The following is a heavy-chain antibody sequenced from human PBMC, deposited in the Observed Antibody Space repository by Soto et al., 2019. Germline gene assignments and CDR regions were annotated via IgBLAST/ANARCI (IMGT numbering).Heavy chain of an antibody. D-gene: IGHD6-6*01. CDR2: ISGSGGST. CDR3: AKSIAARPRDYYYYGMDV. V-gene: IGHV3-23*01. CDR1: GFTFSSYA. J-gene: IGHJ6*02. Sequence: GGSLRLSCAASGFTFSSYAMSWVRQAPGKGLEWVSAISGSGGSTYYADSVKGRFTISRDSSKNTLYLQMNSLRAEDTAVYYCAKSIAARPRDYYYYGMDVWGQGTTVTVSS.